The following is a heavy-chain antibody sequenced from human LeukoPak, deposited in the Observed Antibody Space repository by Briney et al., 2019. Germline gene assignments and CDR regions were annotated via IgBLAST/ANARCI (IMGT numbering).Heavy chain of an antibody. J-gene: IGHJ4*02. V-gene: IGHV3-74*01. D-gene: IGHD4-17*01. CDR1: GFTFSSYA. CDR2: INPDGSTT. Sequence: GESLRLSCSASGFTFSSYAMHWVRQAPGEGLVWVSGINPDGSTTTYADSVKGRFTISRENAKSTLYLHMNILRVEDTAVYYCARGRYGDYHWGQGILVTVSS. CDR3: ARGRYGDYH.